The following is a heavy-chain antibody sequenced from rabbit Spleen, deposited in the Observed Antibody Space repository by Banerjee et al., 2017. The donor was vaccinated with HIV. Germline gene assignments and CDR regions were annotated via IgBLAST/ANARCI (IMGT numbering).Heavy chain of an antibody. D-gene: IGHD1-1*01. Sequence: QSLEESGGGLVKPGGTLTLTCKASGFSFSSSYWIFWVRQAPGKGLEWIGYIEPIFGRTYYASWVNGRFTISSHNAQNMLYLHLNSLTAADTATYFCVRELVYYFNLWGQGTLVTVS. V-gene: IGHV1S43*01. CDR1: GFSFSSSYW. CDR2: IEPIFGRT. CDR3: VRELVYYFNL. J-gene: IGHJ4*01.